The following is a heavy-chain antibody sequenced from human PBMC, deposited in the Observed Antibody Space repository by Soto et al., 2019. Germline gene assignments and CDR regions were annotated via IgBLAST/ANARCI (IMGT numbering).Heavy chain of an antibody. CDR3: AKELAITGRGYGMDV. V-gene: IGHV3-30*18. J-gene: IGHJ6*02. CDR2: ISYDGSNK. Sequence: LSLPCAASGFTFSSYGMHWVRQAPGKGLEWVAVISYDGSNKCYADSVKGRFTISRDNSKTALYLQMNSLRAEDTAVYYCAKELAITGRGYGMDVWCQGTTGTVS. CDR1: GFTFSSYG. D-gene: IGHD5-12*01.